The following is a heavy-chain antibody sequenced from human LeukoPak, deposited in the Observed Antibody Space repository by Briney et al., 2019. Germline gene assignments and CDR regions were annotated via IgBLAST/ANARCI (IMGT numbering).Heavy chain of an antibody. Sequence: KPGGSLRLSCAAPGFTFSDYYMSWIRQAPGKGLEWVSYISISSSYTNYGDSVKGRFTISRDNAKNSLFLQMNSLRGEDTAVYYCASLGPGYSGYYFDSWGQGTLVTVSS. V-gene: IGHV3-11*06. J-gene: IGHJ4*02. CDR3: ASLGPGYSGYYFDS. CDR2: ISISSSYT. D-gene: IGHD5-12*01. CDR1: GFTFSDYY.